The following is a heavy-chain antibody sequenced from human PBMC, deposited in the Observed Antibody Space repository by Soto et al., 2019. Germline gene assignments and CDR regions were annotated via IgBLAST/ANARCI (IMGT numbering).Heavy chain of an antibody. V-gene: IGHV3-23*01. J-gene: IGHJ4*02. CDR3: ANPGEQWLVREFDY. Sequence: GGSLRLSCAASGFTFSSYAMSWVRQAPGKGLEWVSAISGSGGSTYYADSVKGRFTISRDNSKNTLYLQMNSMRGEDTAVYYCANPGEQWLVREFDYWGQGTLVTVSS. D-gene: IGHD6-19*01. CDR1: GFTFSSYA. CDR2: ISGSGGST.